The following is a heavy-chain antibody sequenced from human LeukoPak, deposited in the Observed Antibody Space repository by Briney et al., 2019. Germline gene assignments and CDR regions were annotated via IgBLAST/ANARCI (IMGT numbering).Heavy chain of an antibody. V-gene: IGHV3-30-3*01. D-gene: IGHD6-13*01. Sequence: AGSLRLSCAASGFTFSSYSMHWVRQAPGEGLEWVGVISYDGSNKYYADSVKGRFIISRDNSKNTLYLQMNSLRAEDTAVYYCARDRGIAAAAQYYLDYCGQGTLVTVSS. J-gene: IGHJ4*02. CDR2: ISYDGSNK. CDR1: GFTFSSYS. CDR3: ARDRGIAAAAQYYLDY.